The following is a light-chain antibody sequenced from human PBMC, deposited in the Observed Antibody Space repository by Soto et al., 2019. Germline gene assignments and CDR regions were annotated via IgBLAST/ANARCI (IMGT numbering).Light chain of an antibody. Sequence: DIQMTQSPSTLSASVGARVSITCRASQSISNWLAWYQQKPGKAPKLLIYAASTLQSGVPSRFSGSGSGTDFTLTISCLQSEDFATYYCQQYYSYPLPLGGGTKVDI. J-gene: IGKJ4*01. CDR2: AAS. CDR3: QQYYSYPLP. CDR1: QSISNW. V-gene: IGKV1-5*01.